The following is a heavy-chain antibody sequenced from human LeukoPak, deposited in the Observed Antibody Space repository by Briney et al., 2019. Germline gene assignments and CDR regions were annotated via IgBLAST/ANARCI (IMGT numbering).Heavy chain of an antibody. V-gene: IGHV3-11*06. CDR1: GFTFSDYY. CDR3: ARAIAAAGKYYFDY. D-gene: IGHD6-13*01. CDR2: ISSSSSYI. Sequence: GGSLRLSCAASGFTFSDYYMSWIRQAPGKGLEWVSSISSSSSYIYYADSVKGRFTISRDNAKNSLYLQMNSLRAEDTAVYYCARAIAAAGKYYFDYWGQGTLVTVSS. J-gene: IGHJ4*02.